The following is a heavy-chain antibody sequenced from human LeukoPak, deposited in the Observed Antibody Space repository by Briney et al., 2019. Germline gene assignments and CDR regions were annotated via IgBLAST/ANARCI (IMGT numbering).Heavy chain of an antibody. Sequence: KASETLSLTCAVYVGSFSGYYWSWIRQPPGKGLEWIGENNHSGSTNYNSSLKSRVTISVDTSKNQFSLKRSSVTAADTAVYYCARGYYGSGSHCCHMDVWGKGTTITVS. V-gene: IGHV4-34*01. D-gene: IGHD3-10*01. CDR2: NNHSGST. J-gene: IGHJ6*03. CDR1: VGSFSGYY. CDR3: ARGYYGSGSHCCHMDV.